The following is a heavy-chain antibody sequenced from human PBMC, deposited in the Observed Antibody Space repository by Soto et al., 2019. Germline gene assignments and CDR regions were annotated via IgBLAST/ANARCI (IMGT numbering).Heavy chain of an antibody. Sequence: GGSLRLSCAASGFTFSSYAMSWVRQAPGKGLEWVSAISGSGGSTYYADSVKGRFTISRDNSKNTLYLQMNSLRAEDTAVYYCAKVYFIRRRGGNDPSKWFDPWGQGTLVTVSS. CDR2: ISGSGGST. CDR3: AKVYFIRRRGGNDPSKWFDP. CDR1: GFTFSSYA. J-gene: IGHJ5*02. D-gene: IGHD1-1*01. V-gene: IGHV3-23*01.